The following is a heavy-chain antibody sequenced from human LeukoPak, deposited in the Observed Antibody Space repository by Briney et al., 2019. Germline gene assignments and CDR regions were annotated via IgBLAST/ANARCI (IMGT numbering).Heavy chain of an antibody. V-gene: IGHV4-39*01. CDR3: ARQLYVSGSYYAPMDV. CDR1: GGSISSSSYF. CDR2: VHHSGST. J-gene: IGHJ6*03. D-gene: IGHD3-10*01. Sequence: SETLSLTCSVSGGSISSSSYFWGWIRQPPGKGLEWIASVHHSGSTYYNPSLKSRLTISVDTSKNQFSMKMSSVTAADTAVYFCARQLYVSGSYYAPMDVWGKGTTVTVSS.